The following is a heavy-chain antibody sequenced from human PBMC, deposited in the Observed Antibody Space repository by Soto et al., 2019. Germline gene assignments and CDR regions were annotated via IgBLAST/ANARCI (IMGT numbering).Heavy chain of an antibody. J-gene: IGHJ4*02. D-gene: IGHD3-9*01. CDR3: ARGRSHDIFTAYGD. CDR1: GGTFSRYP. V-gene: IGHV1-69*01. CDR2: IIPIFVTT. Sequence: QVQLVQSGAEVKKPGSSVKVSCKASGGTFSRYPISWLRQAPGQGLEWMAGIIPIFVTTNYAEEFQGRVTITADEATNTAYMELSSLTSDDTAVYYCARGRSHDIFTAYGDCGQGTLVTVSS.